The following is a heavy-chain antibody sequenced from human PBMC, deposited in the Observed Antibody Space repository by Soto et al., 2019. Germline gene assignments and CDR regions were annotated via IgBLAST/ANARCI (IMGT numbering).Heavy chain of an antibody. D-gene: IGHD5-18*01. Sequence: SVKVSCKASGGTFSSYAISWVRRAPGQGLEWMGGIIPIFGTANYAQKFQGRVTIIADESTSTAYMELSSLRSEDTAVYYCARAPTAGPGAFDIWGQGTVVTV. CDR1: GGTFSSYA. CDR3: ARAPTAGPGAFDI. V-gene: IGHV1-69*13. J-gene: IGHJ3*02. CDR2: IIPIFGTA.